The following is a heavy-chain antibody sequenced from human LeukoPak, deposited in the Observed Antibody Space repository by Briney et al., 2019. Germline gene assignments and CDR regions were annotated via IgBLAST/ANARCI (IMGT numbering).Heavy chain of an antibody. CDR2: IYTSGST. D-gene: IGHD3-22*01. V-gene: IGHV4-61*02. CDR1: GGSISSGSYY. CDR3: ARVFGYDSSGARPSPWYYFDY. J-gene: IGHJ4*02. Sequence: SETLSLTCTVSGGSISSGSYYWSWIRQPAGKGLEWIGSIYTSGSTNYNPSLKSRVTISVDTSKTQFSLKLSSVTAADTAVYYCARVFGYDSSGARPSPWYYFDYWGQGTLVTVSS.